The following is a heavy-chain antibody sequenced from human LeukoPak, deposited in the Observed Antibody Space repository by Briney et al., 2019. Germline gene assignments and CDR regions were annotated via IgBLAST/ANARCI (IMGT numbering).Heavy chain of an antibody. CDR1: GGPISSGSYY. J-gene: IGHJ4*02. Sequence: KPSETLSLTCTVSGGPISSGSYYWSWIRQPAGKGLEWIGRIYTGGSTNYNPSPKSRVTISVDTSKNQFSLKLSSVTAADTAVYYCARSYGSGSYNYWGQGTLVTVSS. CDR2: IYTGGST. D-gene: IGHD3-10*01. V-gene: IGHV4-61*02. CDR3: ARSYGSGSYNY.